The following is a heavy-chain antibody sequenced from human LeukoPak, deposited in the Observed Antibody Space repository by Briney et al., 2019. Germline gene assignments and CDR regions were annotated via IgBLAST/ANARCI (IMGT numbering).Heavy chain of an antibody. CDR3: AKAHLLDWLLPFDY. J-gene: IGHJ4*02. D-gene: IGHD3/OR15-3a*01. Sequence: GGSLRLSCAASGFTFSNYAMTWARQAPGKGMEWVSSISDSGGNTYYADSVKGRFTISSDNSKNTLYLQMNSLRGEDTGVYYCAKAHLLDWLLPFDYWGQGTLVTVSS. CDR2: ISDSGGNT. V-gene: IGHV3-23*01. CDR1: GFTFSNYA.